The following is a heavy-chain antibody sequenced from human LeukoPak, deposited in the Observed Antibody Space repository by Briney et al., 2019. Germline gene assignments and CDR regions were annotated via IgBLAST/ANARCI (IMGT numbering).Heavy chain of an antibody. D-gene: IGHD3-22*01. CDR2: IYYSGST. V-gene: IGHV4-59*12. J-gene: IGHJ4*02. CDR3: ARESDYYDSSGYFDY. Sequence: SETLSLTCTVSGGSISGSYWSWIRQPPGKGLEWIGYIYYSGSTNYNPSLKSRVTISVDTSKNQFSLKVRSVTAADTAVYYCARESDYYDSSGYFDYWGQGTLVTVSS. CDR1: GGSISGSY.